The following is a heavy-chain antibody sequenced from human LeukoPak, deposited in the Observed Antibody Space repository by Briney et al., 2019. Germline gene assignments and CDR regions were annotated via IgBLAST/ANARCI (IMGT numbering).Heavy chain of an antibody. D-gene: IGHD3-22*01. CDR3: AKDWDYYDSSGYPNHYFDY. CDR1: GFTFSSYG. J-gene: IGHJ4*02. CDR2: IRYDGSNK. V-gene: IGHV3-30*02. Sequence: GGSLRLSCAASGFTFSSYGMHWVRQAPGKGLEWVAFIRYDGSNKYYADSVKGRFTISRDNPKNTLYLQMNSLRVEDTAVYYCAKDWDYYDSSGYPNHYFDYWGQGTLVTVSS.